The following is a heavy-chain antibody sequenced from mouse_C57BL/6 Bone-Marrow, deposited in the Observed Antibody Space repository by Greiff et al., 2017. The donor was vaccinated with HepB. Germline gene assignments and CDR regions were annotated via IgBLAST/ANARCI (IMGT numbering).Heavy chain of an antibody. J-gene: IGHJ1*03. V-gene: IGHV3-8*01. CDR3: ARYILKGVRGYWYFDV. CDR2: ISYSGST. CDR1: GYSITSDY. Sequence: EVQRVESGPGLAKPSQTLSLTCSVTGYSITSDYWNWIRKFPGNKLEYMGYISYSGSTYYTPSLKSRISITRDTSKNQYYLQSNSVTTEDTATYYCARYILKGVRGYWYFDVWGTGTTVTVSS. D-gene: IGHD2-2*01.